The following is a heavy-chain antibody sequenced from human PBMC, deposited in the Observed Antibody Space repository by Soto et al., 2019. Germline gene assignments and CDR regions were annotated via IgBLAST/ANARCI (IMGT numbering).Heavy chain of an antibody. J-gene: IGHJ3*02. CDR3: ARVPGYGSGGSGFGLAFDI. CDR1: GGSISSGGYY. CDR2: IYHSGST. D-gene: IGHD2-15*01. Sequence: SQTLSLTCAVSGGSISSGGYYWSWIRQPPGKGLEWIGYIYHSGSTYYNPSLKSRLTISVDRSKNQFSLKLSSVTGADTAVYYCARVPGYGSGGSGFGLAFDIWGQGTMVTVSS. V-gene: IGHV4-30-2*01.